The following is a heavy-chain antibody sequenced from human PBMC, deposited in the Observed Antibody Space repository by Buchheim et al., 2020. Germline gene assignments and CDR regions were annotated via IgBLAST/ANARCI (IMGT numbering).Heavy chain of an antibody. CDR3: ARDQVGDFWSGYYYYFDY. Sequence: VQLVESGGGLVQPGGSLRLSCAASGFTFSSYWMSWVRQAPGKGLEWVANIKQDGSEKYYVDSVKGRFTISRDNAKNSLYLQMNSLRAEDTAVYYCARDQVGDFWSGYYYYFDYWGQGTL. V-gene: IGHV3-7*01. J-gene: IGHJ4*02. D-gene: IGHD3-3*01. CDR1: GFTFSSYW. CDR2: IKQDGSEK.